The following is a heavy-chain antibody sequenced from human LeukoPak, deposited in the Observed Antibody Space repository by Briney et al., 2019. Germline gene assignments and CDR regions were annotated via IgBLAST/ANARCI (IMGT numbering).Heavy chain of an antibody. J-gene: IGHJ4*02. CDR3: AKGFYDTQTGYFDY. Sequence: GGSLRLSCAASGFTFSSYAMSWARQAPGKGLGWVSAISGSGGSTYYADSVKGRFTISRDNSKNTLYLQMNSLRAEDTAVYYCAKGFYDTQTGYFDYWGQGTLVTVSS. CDR2: ISGSGGST. D-gene: IGHD3-9*01. CDR1: GFTFSSYA. V-gene: IGHV3-23*01.